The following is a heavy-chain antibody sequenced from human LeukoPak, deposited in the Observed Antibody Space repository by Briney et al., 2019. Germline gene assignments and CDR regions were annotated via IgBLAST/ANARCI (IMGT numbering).Heavy chain of an antibody. Sequence: PSETLSLTCAVYGGSFSGYYWSWIRQPPGKGLEWIGEINHSGSTNYNPSLKSRVTISVDTSKNQFSLKLSSVTAADTAVYYCARGGYGDYANWGQGTLVTVSS. D-gene: IGHD4-17*01. CDR3: ARGGYGDYAN. J-gene: IGHJ4*02. V-gene: IGHV4-34*01. CDR1: GGSFSGYY. CDR2: INHSGST.